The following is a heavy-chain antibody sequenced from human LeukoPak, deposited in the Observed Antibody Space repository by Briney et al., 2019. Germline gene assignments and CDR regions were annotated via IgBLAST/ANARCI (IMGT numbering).Heavy chain of an antibody. Sequence: PGGSLRHSCAASGFTFSDYYMSWIRQPPGKGLEWVSYISSSGTTIYYADSLRGRFTVSRDNAKNSLYPQRDSLSAEDTAVYYCASLRGVNRWGQGTLVTVSS. CDR2: ISSSGTTI. V-gene: IGHV3-11*01. CDR3: ASLRGVNR. D-gene: IGHD3-10*01. CDR1: GFTFSDYY. J-gene: IGHJ4*02.